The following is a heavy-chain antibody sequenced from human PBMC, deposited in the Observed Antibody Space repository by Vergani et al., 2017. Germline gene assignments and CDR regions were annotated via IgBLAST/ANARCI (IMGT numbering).Heavy chain of an antibody. CDR3: AGGGELYYYYYGMDV. CDR2: IFPGDADT. D-gene: IGHD3-10*01. V-gene: IGHV5-51*01. Sequence: EVRLVQSGPEVKKPGESVKISCETSGYTFTNYWVAWVRQGPGKGLEWMGLIFPGDADTRYSPSFQGQVTISADKSISTAYLQWNSLKASDTAMYYCAGGGELYYYYYGMDVWGQGTLVTVSS. CDR1: GYTFTNYW. J-gene: IGHJ6*02.